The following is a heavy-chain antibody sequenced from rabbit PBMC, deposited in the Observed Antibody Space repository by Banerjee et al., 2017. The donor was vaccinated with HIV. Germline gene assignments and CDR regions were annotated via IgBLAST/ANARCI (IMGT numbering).Heavy chain of an antibody. V-gene: IGHV1S40*01. J-gene: IGHJ4*01. CDR3: ARDGYAGVAYVAFNL. Sequence: QSLEESGGDLVKPGASLTLTCTASGFYFSSSYYMCWVRQAPGKGLEWIACIYGGSSGNTYYASWAEGRFTISKTSSPAVTLQMTSLTAADTATYFCARDGYAGVAYVAFNLWGQGTLVTVS. D-gene: IGHD4-2*01. CDR2: IYGGSSGNT. CDR1: GFYFSSSYY.